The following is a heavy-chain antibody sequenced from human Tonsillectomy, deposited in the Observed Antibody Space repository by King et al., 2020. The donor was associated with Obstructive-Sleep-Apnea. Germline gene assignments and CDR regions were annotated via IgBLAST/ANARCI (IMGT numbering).Heavy chain of an antibody. CDR3: ARDEQLIPYWYFDL. Sequence: QMQLQESGPGLVKPSETLSLTCTVSGGSISSSIYSWGWIRQPPGKGLEWIGSIYHSGSTYYNPALKSRVTISVDTSKNQFSLKLNSVTAADTAVYYCARDEQLIPYWYFDLWGRGTLVTVSS. J-gene: IGHJ2*01. V-gene: IGHV4-39*07. CDR2: IYHSGST. CDR1: GGSISSSIYS. D-gene: IGHD6-13*01.